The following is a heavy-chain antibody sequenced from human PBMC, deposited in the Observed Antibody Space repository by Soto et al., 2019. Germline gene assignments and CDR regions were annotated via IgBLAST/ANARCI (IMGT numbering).Heavy chain of an antibody. CDR3: AKEIITAARSSDGMDG. V-gene: IGHV3-30*18. CDR1: LFTFSSYG. D-gene: IGHD6-6*01. Sequence: GGYLRVSCAASLFTFSSYGMHCLHHPPFKGLELVAVISYDGSNKYYADSVKGRFTISRDNSKNTLYLQMNSLRAEDTAVYYCAKEIITAARSSDGMDGWGQGNKVTVS. J-gene: IGHJ6*02. CDR2: ISYDGSNK.